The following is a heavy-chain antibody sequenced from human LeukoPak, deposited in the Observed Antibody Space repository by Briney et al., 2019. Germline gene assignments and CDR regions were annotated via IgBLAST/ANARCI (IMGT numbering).Heavy chain of an antibody. CDR2: IYHSGST. CDR1: GYSISSGYY. Sequence: PSETLSLTCSVSGYSISSGYYWGWIRQPPGKGLEWIGYIYHSGSTYYNPSLKSRVTISVDRSKNQFSLKLSSVTAADTAVYYCARARMIVVVNAFDIWGQGTMVTVSS. CDR3: ARARMIVVVNAFDI. J-gene: IGHJ3*02. D-gene: IGHD3-22*01. V-gene: IGHV4-38-2*02.